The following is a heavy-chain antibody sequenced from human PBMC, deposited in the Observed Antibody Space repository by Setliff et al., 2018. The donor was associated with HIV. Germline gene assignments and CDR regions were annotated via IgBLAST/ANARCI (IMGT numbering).Heavy chain of an antibody. CDR1: GGSISSHY. V-gene: IGHV4-59*11. D-gene: IGHD3-3*01. Sequence: SETLSLTCTVSGGSISSHYWGWIRQPPGKGLEWITTVYYSGSTNYNPSLKSRVTLSLDTSKNQFSLKLTSVTAADTAVYYCAKEGGLYFGMLIHDAIDLWGQGTMVTVSS. J-gene: IGHJ3*01. CDR3: AKEGGLYFGMLIHDAIDL. CDR2: VYYSGST.